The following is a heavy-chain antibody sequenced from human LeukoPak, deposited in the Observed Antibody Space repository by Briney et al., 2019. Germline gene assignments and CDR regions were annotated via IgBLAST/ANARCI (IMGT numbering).Heavy chain of an antibody. CDR2: ISYDGSNK. D-gene: IGHD3-10*01. J-gene: IGHJ4*02. CDR1: GFTFSSYA. Sequence: GGSLRLSCAASGFTFSSYAMHWVRQAPGKGLEWVAVISYDGSNKYYADSVKGRFTISRDNSKNTLYLQMNSLRAEDTAVYYCARETYYYGSGNLTYYFDYWGQGTLVTVSS. CDR3: ARETYYYGSGNLTYYFDY. V-gene: IGHV3-30*04.